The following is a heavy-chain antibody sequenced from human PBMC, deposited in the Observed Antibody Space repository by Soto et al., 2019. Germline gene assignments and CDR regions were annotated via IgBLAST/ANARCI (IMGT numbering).Heavy chain of an antibody. CDR3: ARDRMVRGADYYGMDV. J-gene: IGHJ6*02. Sequence: LRLSCAASGFTFSSYAMHWVRQAPGKGLEWVAVISYDGSNKYYADSVKGRFTISRDNSKNTLYLQMNSLRAEDTAVYYCARDRMVRGADYYGMDVWGQGTTVTVSS. V-gene: IGHV3-30-3*01. CDR2: ISYDGSNK. CDR1: GFTFSSYA. D-gene: IGHD3-10*01.